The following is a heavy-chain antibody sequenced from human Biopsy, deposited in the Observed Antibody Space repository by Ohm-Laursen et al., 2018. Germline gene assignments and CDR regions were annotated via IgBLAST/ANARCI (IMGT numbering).Heavy chain of an antibody. V-gene: IGHV4-59*04. CDR1: GGSISSHY. J-gene: IGHJ6*02. CDR2: IYYDGIT. CDR3: ARVAGGYAYYYGMDV. Sequence: SETLSLTCTVSGGSISSHYWTWIRQPAGKGLEWIGNIYYDGITYYNPSLKSRVAMSVDTSKNQFSLRLTSVTAADTAVYYCARVAGGYAYYYGMDVWGQGTTVIVSS. D-gene: IGHD5-12*01.